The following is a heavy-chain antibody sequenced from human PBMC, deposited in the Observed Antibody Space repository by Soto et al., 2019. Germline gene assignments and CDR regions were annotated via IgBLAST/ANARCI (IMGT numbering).Heavy chain of an antibody. CDR1: GYSFTSQW. D-gene: IGHD2-2*01. V-gene: IGHV5-51*01. CDR3: ARQLLGFCSTTRCLDYYYYGMDV. Sequence: PGESLKISCKASGYSFTSQWLGWVRQMPGTGLEWMGIIYPGDSDTRYSPSFQGQVTISADKSISTAYLQWSSLKASDTAMYYCARQLLGFCSTTRCLDYYYYGMDVWGQGTTVTV. CDR2: IYPGDSDT. J-gene: IGHJ6*02.